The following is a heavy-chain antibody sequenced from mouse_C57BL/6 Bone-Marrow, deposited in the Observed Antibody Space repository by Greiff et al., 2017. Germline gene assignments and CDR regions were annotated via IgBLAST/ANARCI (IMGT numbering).Heavy chain of an antibody. CDR2: IDPENGDT. CDR1: GFNIKDDY. CDR3: TDSYYYGSADY. V-gene: IGHV14-4*01. D-gene: IGHD1-1*01. Sequence: VQLQQSGAELVRPGASVKLSCTASGFNIKDDYMHWVQQRPEQGLEWIGWIDPENGDTEYASKFQGKATITADTSSNTAYLQLSSLTSEDTAVYYCTDSYYYGSADYWGQGTTLTVSS. J-gene: IGHJ2*01.